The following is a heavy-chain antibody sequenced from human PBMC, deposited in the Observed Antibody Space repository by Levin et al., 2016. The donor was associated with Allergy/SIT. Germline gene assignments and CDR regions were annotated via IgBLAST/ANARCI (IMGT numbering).Heavy chain of an antibody. V-gene: IGHV4-39*01. Sequence: WIRQPPGKGLEWIGSIYYSGSTYYNPSLKSRVTISVDTSKNQFSLKLSSVTAADTAVYYCARQGGGSYYYYGMDVWGQGTTVTAP. CDR3: ARQGGGSYYYYGMDV. J-gene: IGHJ6*02. CDR2: IYYSGST. D-gene: IGHD1-26*01.